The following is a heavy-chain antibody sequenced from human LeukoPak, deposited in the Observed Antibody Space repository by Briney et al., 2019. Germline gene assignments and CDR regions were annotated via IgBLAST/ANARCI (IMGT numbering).Heavy chain of an antibody. CDR1: GFPFSSCE. J-gene: IGHJ6*03. Sequence: PGGSLRLSCAASGFPFSSCEMNWVRLAPGKGLEGVSYISSSGSTIYYGVCVKGRFTNSRDNAKNSLYLQMNSLRAEDTAVYYCARGAKSLYYYYYYMDVWGKGTTVTISS. CDR3: ARGAKSLYYYYYYMDV. CDR2: ISSSGSTI. V-gene: IGHV3-48*03.